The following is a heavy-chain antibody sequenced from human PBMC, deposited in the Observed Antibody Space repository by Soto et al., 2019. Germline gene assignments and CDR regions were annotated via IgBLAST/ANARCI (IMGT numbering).Heavy chain of an antibody. V-gene: IGHV1-69*13. J-gene: IGHJ6*02. D-gene: IGHD2-2*01. CDR3: ARSQGSSTSLEIYYYYYYGMDV. CDR2: IIPISGTA. Sequence: SVKVSCKASGGTFSSYAISWVRQAPGQGLEWMGGIIPISGTANYAQKFQGRVTITADESTSTAYMELSSLRSEDTAVCYCARSQGSSTSLEIYYYYYYGMDVWGQGTTVTV. CDR1: GGTFSSYA.